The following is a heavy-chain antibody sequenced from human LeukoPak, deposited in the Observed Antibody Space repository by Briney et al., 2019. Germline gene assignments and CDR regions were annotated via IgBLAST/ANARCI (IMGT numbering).Heavy chain of an antibody. CDR3: ARLFQSTITHYWYFDL. CDR2: LTQSGST. V-gene: IGHV4-34*01. D-gene: IGHD5/OR15-5a*01. CDR1: GGSISSYY. Sequence: SETLSLTCTVSGGSISSYYWSWIRQPPGKGLEWIGELTQSGSTNYNPSLKSRVTISVDTSKNQFSLKLTSVTAADTAVYYCARLFQSTITHYWYFDLWGRGTLVTVSS. J-gene: IGHJ2*01.